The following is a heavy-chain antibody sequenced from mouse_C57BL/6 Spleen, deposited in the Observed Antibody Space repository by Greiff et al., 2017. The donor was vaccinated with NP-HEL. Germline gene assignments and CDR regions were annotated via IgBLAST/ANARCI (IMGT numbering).Heavy chain of an antibody. V-gene: IGHV5-12*01. CDR2: ISNGGGST. CDR1: GFTFSDYY. D-gene: IGHD3-2*02. CDR3: ARARTAQAPWFAY. J-gene: IGHJ3*01. Sequence: EVMLVESGGGLVQPGGSLKLSCAASGFTFSDYYMYWVRQTPEKRLEWVAYISNGGGSTYYPDTVKGRFTISRDNAKNTLYLQMSRLKSEDTARYYCARARTAQAPWFAYWGQGTLVTVSA.